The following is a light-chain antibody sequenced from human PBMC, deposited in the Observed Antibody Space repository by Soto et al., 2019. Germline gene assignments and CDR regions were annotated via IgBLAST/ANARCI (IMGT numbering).Light chain of an antibody. CDR2: ETS. Sequence: DIQMTQSPSTLSASVGDRVTITCRASQSFSTWLAWYQQKPGKAPNLLIYETSILESGVPSRFSGSGAGTEFTLTISGLQPVDFATYYFQQYNSNPLTFGGGTKVEIK. J-gene: IGKJ4*01. V-gene: IGKV1-5*03. CDR1: QSFSTW. CDR3: QQYNSNPLT.